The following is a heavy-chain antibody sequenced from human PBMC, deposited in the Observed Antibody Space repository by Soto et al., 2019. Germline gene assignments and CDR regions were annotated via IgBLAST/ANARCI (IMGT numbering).Heavy chain of an antibody. V-gene: IGHV3-30*18. CDR2: ISYDGSNK. D-gene: IGHD6-19*01. J-gene: IGHJ3*02. Sequence: QVQLVESGGGVVQPGRSLRLSCAASGFTFSSYGMHRVRQAPGKGLEWVAVISYDGSNKYYADSVKGRFTISRDNSKNTLYLQMNSLRAEDTAVYYCAKPVAGTGSAEENAFDIWGQGTMVTVSS. CDR1: GFTFSSYG. CDR3: AKPVAGTGSAEENAFDI.